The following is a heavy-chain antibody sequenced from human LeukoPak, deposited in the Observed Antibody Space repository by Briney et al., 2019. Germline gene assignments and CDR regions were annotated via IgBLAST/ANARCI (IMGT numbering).Heavy chain of an antibody. V-gene: IGHV3-30*04. Sequence: PGGSLRLSCAASGFTFSSYAMHWVRQAPGKGLEWVAVISYDGSNKYYADSVKGRFTISRDNSKNTLYLQMNSLRAEDTAVYYCARDHSSSWYGHFDYWGQGTLVTVSS. D-gene: IGHD6-13*01. CDR2: ISYDGSNK. CDR3: ARDHSSSWYGHFDY. CDR1: GFTFSSYA. J-gene: IGHJ4*02.